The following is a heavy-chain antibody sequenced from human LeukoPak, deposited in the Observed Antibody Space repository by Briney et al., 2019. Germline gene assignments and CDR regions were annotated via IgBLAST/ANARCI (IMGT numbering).Heavy chain of an antibody. CDR2: IYYSGDT. CDR1: GGSISSYY. V-gene: IGHV4-59*01. J-gene: IGHJ4*02. CDR3: ARSPTYFYDGSGYPRGFDY. D-gene: IGHD3-22*01. Sequence: PSETLSLTCTVSGGSISSYYWTWIRQPPGKGLEWIGYIYYSGDTNYNPSLKSRVTISVDTSKNQFSLKLISVTAADTAVYYCARSPTYFYDGSGYPRGFDYWGQGTPVTVPS.